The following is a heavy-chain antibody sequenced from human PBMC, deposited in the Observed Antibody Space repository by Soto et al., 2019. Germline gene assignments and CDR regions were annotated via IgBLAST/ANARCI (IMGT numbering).Heavy chain of an antibody. J-gene: IGHJ3*02. Sequence: QVQLVQSGAEVKKPGASVKVSCKASGYTFTSYGISWVRQAPGQGLEWMGWISAYNGNTNYAQKLQGRVTMTTDTPTSTAYMELRSLRSDDTAVYYCARDQGVRYFDWSGDRDAFDIWGQGTMVTVSS. D-gene: IGHD3-9*01. CDR1: GYTFTSYG. CDR3: ARDQGVRYFDWSGDRDAFDI. CDR2: ISAYNGNT. V-gene: IGHV1-18*01.